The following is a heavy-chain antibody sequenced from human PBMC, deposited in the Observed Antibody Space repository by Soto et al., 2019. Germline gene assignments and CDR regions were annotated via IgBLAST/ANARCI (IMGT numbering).Heavy chain of an antibody. Sequence: ASVKVSCKASGYTFTSYYMHWVRQATGQGLEWMGWLNPNTGNSGYAQKFQGRITVTSDTSINTVHMELSSLRSEDTAVYYCARGAKTKGWTVFGADKYSLDFWGQGPLVTSPQ. D-gene: IGHD3-3*01. CDR2: LNPNTGNS. J-gene: IGHJ4*02. V-gene: IGHV1-8*02. CDR1: GYTFTSYY. CDR3: ARGAKTKGWTVFGADKYSLDF.